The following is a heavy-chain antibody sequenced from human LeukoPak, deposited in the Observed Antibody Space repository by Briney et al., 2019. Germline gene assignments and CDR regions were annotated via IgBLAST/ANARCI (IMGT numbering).Heavy chain of an antibody. D-gene: IGHD3-10*01. CDR2: IRHVGSNE. J-gene: IGHJ3*02. Sequence: GGSLRLSCVASGFAFSNSGMHWVRQAPGKGLEWVAFIRHVGSNEYYADSVRGRFAISRDNSQNTLHLQMNILRVEDTAVYYCVKDWGVLPDYTADGFDIWGPGTMVTVSS. CDR1: GFAFSNSG. CDR3: VKDWGVLPDYTADGFDI. V-gene: IGHV3-30*02.